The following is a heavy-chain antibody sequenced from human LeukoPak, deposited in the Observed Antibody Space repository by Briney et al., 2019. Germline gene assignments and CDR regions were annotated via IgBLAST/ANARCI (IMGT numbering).Heavy chain of an antibody. J-gene: IGHJ3*02. CDR2: ISSSGSTI. D-gene: IGHD4-17*01. Sequence: HPGGSLRLSCAASGFTFSFYAMSWVRQAPGKGLEWVSYISSSGSTIYYADSVKGRLTISRDNAKNSLYLQMNSLRAEDTAVYYCAKGDYGDYDGAFDIWGQGTMVTVSS. V-gene: IGHV3-48*01. CDR3: AKGDYGDYDGAFDI. CDR1: GFTFSFYA.